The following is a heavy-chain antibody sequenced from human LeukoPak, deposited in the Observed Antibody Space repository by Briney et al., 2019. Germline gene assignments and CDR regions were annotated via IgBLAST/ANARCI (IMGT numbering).Heavy chain of an antibody. CDR2: IYPGDSDT. J-gene: IGHJ6*02. CDR1: GYSFTSYW. D-gene: IGHD3-9*01. V-gene: IGHV5-51*01. Sequence: GESLKISCKGSGYSFTSYWIGWVRQMPGKGLEWMGIIYPGDSDTRYSPSFQGQVTISAVKSISTAYLQWSSLKASDTAMYYCARQAYYDILTGENYYYYGMDVWGQGTTVTVSS. CDR3: ARQAYYDILTGENYYYYGMDV.